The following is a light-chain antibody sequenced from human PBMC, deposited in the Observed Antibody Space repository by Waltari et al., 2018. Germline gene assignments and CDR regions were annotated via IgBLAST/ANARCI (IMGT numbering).Light chain of an antibody. CDR1: QSGSSN. CDR3: QQYNNWPPLT. CDR2: GAY. Sequence: EIVMTQSPATLSVSPGERATLSCRASQSGSSNLAWYKQKPGQAPRLLIYGAYTRATGIPARFSCSGSGTEFTLTISSLQSEDFAVYYCQQYNNWPPLTFGGGTKVEIK. V-gene: IGKV3-15*01. J-gene: IGKJ4*01.